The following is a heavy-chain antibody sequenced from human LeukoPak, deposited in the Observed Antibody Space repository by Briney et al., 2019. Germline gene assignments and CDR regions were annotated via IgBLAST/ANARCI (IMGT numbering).Heavy chain of an antibody. CDR2: IYYTGRT. Sequence: SETLSLTCTVSGGSISSSSHSWGWIRQPPGKGLEWTGTIYYTGRTYYNPSLESRLTICVDTSKNQFSLKLTSVTAADTAIYYCAQSLGSGNWIGNWFDHWGQGTLVTVSS. J-gene: IGHJ5*02. D-gene: IGHD1-1*01. CDR1: GGSISSSSHS. V-gene: IGHV4-39*01. CDR3: AQSLGSGNWIGNWFDH.